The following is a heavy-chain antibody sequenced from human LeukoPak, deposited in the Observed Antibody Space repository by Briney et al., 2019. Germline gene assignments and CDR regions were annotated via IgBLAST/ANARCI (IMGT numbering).Heavy chain of an antibody. D-gene: IGHD2-2*01. J-gene: IGHJ6*03. CDR3: ASGAYDYNYYYYMDV. CDR2: IYTSGST. V-gene: IGHV4-61*02. Sequence: PSQTLSLTCTVSGGSISSGSYYWSWIRQPAGKGLEWIGRIYTSGSTNYNPSLKSRVTISVDTSKNQFSLKLSSVTAADTAVYYCASGAYDYNYYYYMDVWGKGTTVTVSS. CDR1: GGSISSGSYY.